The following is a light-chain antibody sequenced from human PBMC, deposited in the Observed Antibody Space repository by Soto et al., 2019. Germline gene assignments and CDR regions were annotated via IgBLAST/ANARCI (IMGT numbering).Light chain of an antibody. CDR3: QQYNNWPLT. Sequence: EIVMTQSPATLSVSPGERATLSCRASQSVSSNLAWYQQKPGQAPRLLIYGASTRPTGIPARFNGSGSGTEFTLTISSLQSEDFAVYYCQQYNNWPLTFGGGTKVEIK. J-gene: IGKJ4*01. CDR2: GAS. CDR1: QSVSSN. V-gene: IGKV3-15*01.